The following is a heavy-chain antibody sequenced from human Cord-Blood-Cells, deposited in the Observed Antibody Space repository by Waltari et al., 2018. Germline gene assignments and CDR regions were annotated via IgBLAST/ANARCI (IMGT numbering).Heavy chain of an antibody. J-gene: IGHJ4*02. V-gene: IGHV5-51*01. CDR2: IYPGDSDT. Sequence: EVQLVQSGAEVKKPGESLKISCKGSGYSFTSYWIGWVRPMTGKGLEWMGIIYPGDSDTRYSPSFQGQVTISADKSISTAYLQWSSLKASDTAMYYCARLDSSSWSGDYFDYWGQGTLVTVSS. CDR3: ARLDSSSWSGDYFDY. D-gene: IGHD6-13*01. CDR1: GYSFTSYW.